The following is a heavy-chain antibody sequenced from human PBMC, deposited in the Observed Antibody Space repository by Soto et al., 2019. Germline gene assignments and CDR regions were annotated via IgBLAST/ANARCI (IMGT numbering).Heavy chain of an antibody. CDR2: TYYRSKWYN. V-gene: IGHV6-1*01. Sequence: SPTLSLTCAISGDSVSSNSAAWNWIRQSPSRGLEWLGRTYYRSKWYNDYAVSVKSRITINPDTSKNQFSLQLNSVTPEDTAMYYCVREPWGFSGTWYDYWGQGTLVTVSS. D-gene: IGHD6-13*01. CDR1: GDSVSSNSAA. J-gene: IGHJ4*02. CDR3: VREPWGFSGTWYDY.